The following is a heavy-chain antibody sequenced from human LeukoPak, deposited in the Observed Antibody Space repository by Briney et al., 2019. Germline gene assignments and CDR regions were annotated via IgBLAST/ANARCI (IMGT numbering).Heavy chain of an antibody. V-gene: IGHV1-2*06. CDR1: GYTFTGYY. D-gene: IGHD3-3*01. CDR2: INPNSGGT. Sequence: GASVKVSCKASGYTFTGYYMHWVRQAPGQGLEWMGRINPNSGGTNYAQKFQGRVTMTRDTSISTAYMELSRLRSDDTAVYYCARTYYDFWSGYLYYYYGMDAWGQGTTVTVSS. CDR3: ARTYYDFWSGYLYYYYGMDA. J-gene: IGHJ6*02.